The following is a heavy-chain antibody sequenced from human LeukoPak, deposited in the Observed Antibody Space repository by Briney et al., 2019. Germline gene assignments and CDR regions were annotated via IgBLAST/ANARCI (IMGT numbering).Heavy chain of an antibody. V-gene: IGHV1-69*04. J-gene: IGHJ4*02. CDR3: ARDLGLDTTMIFFDF. CDR2: IIPILGIA. Sequence: GASVKVSCKASGGTFSSYAISWVRQAPGQGLEWMGRIIPILGIANYAQKFQGRVTITADKSTSTAYMELSSLRSEDTAVYYCARDLGLDTTMIFFDFWGQGTLVTVSS. CDR1: GGTFSSYA. D-gene: IGHD5-18*01.